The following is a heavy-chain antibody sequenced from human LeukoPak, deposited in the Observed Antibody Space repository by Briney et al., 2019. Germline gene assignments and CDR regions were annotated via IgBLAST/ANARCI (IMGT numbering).Heavy chain of an antibody. Sequence: PSETLSLTCTVSGGSIRSSYYYWGWIRQPPGKGLEWIGSIYDSGSTYYNPSLKSRVTISVDTSKNQFSLKLNSVTAADTAVYYCARDLIYLTNYYYYGMDVWGQGTTVTVSS. D-gene: IGHD4/OR15-4a*01. V-gene: IGHV4-39*07. CDR2: IYDSGST. J-gene: IGHJ6*02. CDR1: GGSIRSSYYY. CDR3: ARDLIYLTNYYYYGMDV.